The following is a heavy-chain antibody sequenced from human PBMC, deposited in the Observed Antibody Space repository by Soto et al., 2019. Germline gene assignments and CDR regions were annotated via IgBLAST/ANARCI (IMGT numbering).Heavy chain of an antibody. J-gene: IGHJ4*02. V-gene: IGHV4-39*01. CDR1: GGSVTTSSYH. CDR3: VSQRTTVPTQAYFDY. Sequence: PSETMHLPSTGSGGSVTTSSYHRGWIPQCPGKGLEWIGSVYYRRRSYSKSSVKSRVTISVDTSKNRFSLSLNSVTASDTAVYLCVSQRTTVPTQAYFDYWGPGALVTVSS. D-gene: IGHD4-17*01. CDR2: VYYRRRS.